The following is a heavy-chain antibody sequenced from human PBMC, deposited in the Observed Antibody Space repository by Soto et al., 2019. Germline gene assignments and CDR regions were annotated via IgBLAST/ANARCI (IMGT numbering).Heavy chain of an antibody. CDR1: GFTFRDYY. CDR3: AREYYYTMDV. V-gene: IGHV3-11*05. CDR2: IDSSTKYT. Sequence: QVQLVESGGGLVRPGGSLRLSCEASGFTFRDYYMTWFRQAPGKGLEWLSYIDSSTKYTNYADSVKGRFTISRDNAKNSLYLQMNSVRADATAVYYCAREYYYTMDVWGQGTMVTVSS. J-gene: IGHJ6*02.